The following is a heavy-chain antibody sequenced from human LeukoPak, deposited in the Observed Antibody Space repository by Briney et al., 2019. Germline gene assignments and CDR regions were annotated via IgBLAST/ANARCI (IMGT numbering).Heavy chain of an antibody. Sequence: GGSLRLSRAASGFTFDDYAMHWVRQAPGKGLEWVSSITTSSSYIYYADSVKGRSTISRDNAKNSLYLHMNSLRAEDTAVYYCARYRFVVGATDSFDIWGQGAMVTVSS. CDR2: ITTSSSYI. CDR3: ARYRFVVGATDSFDI. J-gene: IGHJ3*02. D-gene: IGHD1-26*01. CDR1: GFTFDDYA. V-gene: IGHV3-21*01.